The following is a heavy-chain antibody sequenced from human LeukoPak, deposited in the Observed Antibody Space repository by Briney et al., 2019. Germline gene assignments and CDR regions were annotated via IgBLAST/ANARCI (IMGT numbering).Heavy chain of an antibody. CDR3: ASRRCSTTCPEDY. D-gene: IGHD2-2*01. J-gene: IGHJ4*02. CDR1: GGSISTYY. CDR2: IYTSGST. Sequence: PSETLSLTCTVSGGSISTYYWSWIRQSAGKGLEWIGRIYTSGSTDYNPSLKSRVTMSVDTSKNQLSLKLSSVTAADTAVYYCASRRCSTTCPEDYWGRGTLVTVSS. V-gene: IGHV4-4*07.